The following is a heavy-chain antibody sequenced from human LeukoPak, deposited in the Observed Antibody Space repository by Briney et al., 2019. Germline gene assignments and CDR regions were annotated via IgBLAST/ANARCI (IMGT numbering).Heavy chain of an antibody. D-gene: IGHD3-9*01. J-gene: IGHJ4*02. CDR2: INPDGVGT. CDR1: GYPFIGYY. V-gene: IGHV1-2*02. CDR3: ARDGELGSYSDILTGNHVAL. Sequence: ASVKVSCKASGYPFIGYYIHWVRQAPGQGLEWMGWINPDGVGTNYALKFQGRVTMTRDTSISTAYMELSGLKSDDTAVYYCARDGELGSYSDILTGNHVALWGQGTLVTVSS.